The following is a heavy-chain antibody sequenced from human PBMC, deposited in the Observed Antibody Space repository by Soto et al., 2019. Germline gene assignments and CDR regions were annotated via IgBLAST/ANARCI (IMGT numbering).Heavy chain of an antibody. CDR3: ARPSSGWYNWFDP. CDR1: GFTFSSYW. CDR2: IKQEGSEK. V-gene: IGHV3-7*01. J-gene: IGHJ5*02. Sequence: EVQLVESGGGLVQPGGYLRLSCAASGFTFSSYWMSWVRQAPGKGLEWVANIKQEGSEKYYVDSVKGRFIISRDNAKNPLYLQMNSLRAEDTAVYYCARPSSGWYNWFDPWGQGTLVTVSS. D-gene: IGHD6-19*01.